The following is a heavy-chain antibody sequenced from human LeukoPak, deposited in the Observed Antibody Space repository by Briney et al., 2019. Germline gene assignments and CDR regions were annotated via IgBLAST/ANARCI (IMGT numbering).Heavy chain of an antibody. CDR1: GGSISNSYYY. D-gene: IGHD3-22*01. J-gene: IGHJ4*02. CDR2: IYYSGTT. CDR3: ARGTYYYDSSGYYFDY. Sequence: SETLSLTCTVSGGSISNSYYYWGWTRQPPGEALEWIGSIYYSGTTYYKPSLKSRVTISVDGSKNQFSLKLSSVTAADTAVYYCARGTYYYDSSGYYFDYWGQGTLVTVSS. V-gene: IGHV4-39*07.